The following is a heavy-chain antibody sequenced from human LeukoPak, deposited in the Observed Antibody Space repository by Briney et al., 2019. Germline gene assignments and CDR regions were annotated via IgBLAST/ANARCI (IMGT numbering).Heavy chain of an antibody. D-gene: IGHD5-24*01. CDR1: GGSITNADYC. CDR3: ARDHIDGLNPNNWFAP. Sequence: NASETLSLTCTVSGGSITNADYCWAWIRQPPGKGLEWIGTIYNNANTYYNLPLESRVTMSLDTSKNQISLTLNSVTAADTAAYYCARDHIDGLNPNNWFAPWGQGMLVTVSS. V-gene: IGHV4-39*07. CDR2: IYNNANT. J-gene: IGHJ5*02.